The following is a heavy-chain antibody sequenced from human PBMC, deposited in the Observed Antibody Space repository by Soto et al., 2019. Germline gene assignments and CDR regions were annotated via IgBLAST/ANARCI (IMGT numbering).Heavy chain of an antibody. V-gene: IGHV1-3*01. CDR1: GYTFTTYP. D-gene: IGHD4-17*01. J-gene: IGHJ4*02. CDR2: INAANGNT. Sequence: ASVKVSFKASGYTFTTYPMHWVRQAPGQRLEWMGRINAANGNTKYSQKFQGRVTITRDTSASTAYMELRSLRSEDTAVYYCARGPPGGLRGYFDYWGQGTLVTVSS. CDR3: ARGPPGGLRGYFDY.